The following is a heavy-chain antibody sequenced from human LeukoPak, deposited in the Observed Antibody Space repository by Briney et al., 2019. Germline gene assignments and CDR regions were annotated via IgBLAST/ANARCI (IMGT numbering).Heavy chain of an antibody. D-gene: IGHD3-10*01. J-gene: IGHJ4*02. V-gene: IGHV1-46*01. Sequence: GASVKVSCKASGYTFTSYYMHWVRQAPGQGLEWMGIINPSGGSTSYAQKFQGRVTMTRDTSTSTVYMELSSLRSEDTAVYYCARDYYGPGSPTHGVYWGQGTLVTVPS. CDR1: GYTFTSYY. CDR2: INPSGGST. CDR3: ARDYYGPGSPTHGVY.